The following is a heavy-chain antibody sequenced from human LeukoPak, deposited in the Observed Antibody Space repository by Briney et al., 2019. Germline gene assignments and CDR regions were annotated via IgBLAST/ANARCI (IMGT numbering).Heavy chain of an antibody. J-gene: IGHJ4*02. CDR1: GFTFSSFA. CDR3: ARVSSYRSGGSCYSEGYFDY. V-gene: IGHV3-30-3*01. Sequence: GSLRLSCAASGFTFSSFAMHWVRQAPGKGLEWVAVISYDGSNKYYADSVKGRFTISRDNSKNTLYLQMNSLRAEDTAVYYCARVSSYRSGGSCYSEGYFDYWGQGTLVTVSS. D-gene: IGHD2-15*01. CDR2: ISYDGSNK.